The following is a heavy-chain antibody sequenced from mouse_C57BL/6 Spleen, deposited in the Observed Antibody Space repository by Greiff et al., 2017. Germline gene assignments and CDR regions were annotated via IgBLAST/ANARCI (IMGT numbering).Heavy chain of an antibody. V-gene: IGHV2-5*01. Sequence: VKLMESGPGLVQPSQSLSITCTVSGFSLTSYGVHWVRQSPGQGLEWLGVIWKGGSTDYNAAFMSRLSITKDNSKSQVFFKMNSLQADDTAIYCSAKNTVDGRHYFDYWGQGTTLTVSS. CDR2: IWKGGST. CDR1: GFSLTSYG. D-gene: IGHD1-1*01. CDR3: AKNTVDGRHYFDY. J-gene: IGHJ2*01.